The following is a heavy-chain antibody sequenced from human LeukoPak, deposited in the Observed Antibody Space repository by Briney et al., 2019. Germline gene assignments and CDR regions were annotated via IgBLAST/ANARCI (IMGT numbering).Heavy chain of an antibody. D-gene: IGHD3-22*01. CDR1: LITLSNYD. CDR2: ISDRVCRT. V-gene: IGHV3-23*01. Sequence: GGALILSCPVSLITLSNYDMSWVRQAPPKVLKWVAGISDRVCRTNYADSVKGRFTISRDNPKNTLYLQMNSLRAEDTAVYFCAKRGVVIRVILVGFHKEAYYFDSWGQGALVTVSS. CDR3: AKRGVVIRVILVGFHKEAYYFDS. J-gene: IGHJ4*02.